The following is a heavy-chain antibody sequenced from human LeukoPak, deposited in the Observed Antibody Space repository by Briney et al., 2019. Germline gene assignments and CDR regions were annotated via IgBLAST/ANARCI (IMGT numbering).Heavy chain of an antibody. Sequence: SETLSLTCTVSGGSISSYYWSWIRQPPGKGLEWIGYIYYSGIAYYNPSLKSRVTISVDTSTNQFSLRLSSVTAADTAVYYCARAAQASLQPRFDPWGQGTLVTVSS. CDR2: IYYSGIA. CDR3: ARAAQASLQPRFDP. D-gene: IGHD3-16*02. CDR1: GGSISSYY. V-gene: IGHV4-30-4*08. J-gene: IGHJ5*02.